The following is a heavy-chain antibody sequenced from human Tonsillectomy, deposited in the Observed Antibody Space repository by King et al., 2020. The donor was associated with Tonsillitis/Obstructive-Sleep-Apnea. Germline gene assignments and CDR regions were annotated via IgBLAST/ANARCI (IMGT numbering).Heavy chain of an antibody. CDR3: ARDFVRFGELNYYFDY. J-gene: IGHJ4*02. Sequence: LQLQESGPGLVKPSETLSLTCTVSGGSISSSSYYWGWIRQPPGQGLEWIGSIYYSGSTYYNPSLKSRVTISVDTSKNQFSLKLSSVTAADTAVYYCARDFVRFGELNYYFDYWGQGTLVTVSS. V-gene: IGHV4-39*07. D-gene: IGHD3-10*01. CDR1: GGSISSSSYY. CDR2: IYYSGST.